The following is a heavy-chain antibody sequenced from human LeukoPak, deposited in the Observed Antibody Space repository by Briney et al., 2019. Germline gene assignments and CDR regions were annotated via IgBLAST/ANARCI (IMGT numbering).Heavy chain of an antibody. CDR3: VGSWAFVY. J-gene: IGHJ4*02. CDR2: ISYDGSNK. D-gene: IGHD6-13*01. CDR1: GFTFSSYG. V-gene: IGHV3-30*03. Sequence: GGSLRLSCAASGFTFSSYGMHWVRQAPGKGLEWVAVISYDGSNKYYADSVKGRFTISRDNSKNTLYLQMNSLRAEDTAVYHCVGSWAFVYWGQGTLVTVSS.